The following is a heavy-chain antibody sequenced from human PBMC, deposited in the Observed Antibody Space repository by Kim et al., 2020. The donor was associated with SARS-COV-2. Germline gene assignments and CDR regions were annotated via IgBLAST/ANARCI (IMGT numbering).Heavy chain of an antibody. Sequence: GGSLRLSCAASGFTFRSNSMNWVRRAPGKGLEWVSYISSSGKTIYYADSVKGRFTISRDNGKNSLSLQMNSLRDEDTAVYYCARGGGSAEWDSPHWFDS. D-gene: IGHD2-15*01. CDR1: GFTFRSNS. J-gene: IGHJ5*01. CDR3: ARGGGSAEWDSPHWFDS. V-gene: IGHV3-48*02. CDR2: ISSSGKTI.